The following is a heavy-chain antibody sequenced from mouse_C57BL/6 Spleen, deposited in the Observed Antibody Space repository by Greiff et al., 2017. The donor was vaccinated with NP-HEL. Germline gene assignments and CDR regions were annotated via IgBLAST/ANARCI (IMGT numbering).Heavy chain of an antibody. CDR2: ILPGSGST. D-gene: IGHD1-1*01. CDR1: GYTFTGYW. CDR3: ARSGYGSSYGYFDY. J-gene: IGHJ2*01. Sequence: VQLQESGAELMKPGASVKLSCKATGYTFTGYWIEWVKQRPGHGLEWIGEILPGSGSTNYNEKFKGKATFTADTSSNTAYMQLSSLITEDSAIYYCARSGYGSSYGYFDYWGQGTTLTVSS. V-gene: IGHV1-9*01.